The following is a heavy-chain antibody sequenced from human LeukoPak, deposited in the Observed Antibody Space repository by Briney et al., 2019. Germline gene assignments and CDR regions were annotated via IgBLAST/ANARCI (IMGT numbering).Heavy chain of an antibody. CDR1: GFTFSIYG. CDR2: IWFDGTKK. V-gene: IGHV3-33*01. Sequence: GRSLRLSCAASGFTFSIYGMHWVRQAPGKGLEWVALIWFDGTKKYYADSVKGRFTISRGNSKNTLYLQMNSLRAEDTAVYYCAREEATTVRGVSDYWGQGTLVTVSS. CDR3: AREEATTVRGVSDY. D-gene: IGHD3-10*01. J-gene: IGHJ4*02.